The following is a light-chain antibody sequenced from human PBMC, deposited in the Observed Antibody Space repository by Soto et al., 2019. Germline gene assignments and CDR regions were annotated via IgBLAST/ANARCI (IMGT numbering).Light chain of an antibody. V-gene: IGKV1-12*01. CDR2: SAS. J-gene: IGKJ4*01. CDR3: KQAKRFPLT. Sequence: DIQMTQSPSSVSASVGDRVTITGRASQGISNWLGWYQQKPGQAPKLVIYSASILQSGGPSRFSGSGSGTNFSLTISSLQPEDFASYFCKQAKRFPLTFGAGTKVDMK. CDR1: QGISNW.